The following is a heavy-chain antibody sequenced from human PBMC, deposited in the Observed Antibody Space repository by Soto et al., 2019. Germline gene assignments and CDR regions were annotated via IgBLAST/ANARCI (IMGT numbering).Heavy chain of an antibody. J-gene: IGHJ6*03. CDR2: IYYSGST. CDR1: GGSISSYY. CDR3: AREGGIVPAAMGKGSYYYYYYMDV. V-gene: IGHV4-59*01. Sequence: SETLSLTCTVSGGSISSYYWSWIRQPPGKGLEWIGYIYYSGSTNYNPSLKSRVTISVDTSKNQFSLKLSSVTAADTAVYYCAREGGIVPAAMGKGSYYYYYYMDVWGKGTTVTVSS. D-gene: IGHD2-2*01.